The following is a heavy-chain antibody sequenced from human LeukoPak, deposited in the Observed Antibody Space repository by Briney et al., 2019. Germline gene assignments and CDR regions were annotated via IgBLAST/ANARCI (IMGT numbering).Heavy chain of an antibody. CDR2: IKQDGSEK. CDR3: ARERGSGSYHPFDP. Sequence: GGSLRLSCAASGFTFSSYWMSWVRQAPGKGLEWVANIKQDGSEKNYVDSVKGRFTISRDNAKNSLYLQMNSLRADDTAVYYCARERGSGSYHPFDPWGQGTLATVSS. D-gene: IGHD3-10*01. V-gene: IGHV3-7*01. J-gene: IGHJ5*02. CDR1: GFTFSSYW.